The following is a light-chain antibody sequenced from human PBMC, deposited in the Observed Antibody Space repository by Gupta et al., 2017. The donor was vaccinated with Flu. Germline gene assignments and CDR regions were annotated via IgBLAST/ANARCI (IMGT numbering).Light chain of an antibody. CDR3: HQGYSTPQT. CDR2: AAS. Sequence: SLSASVGDRVTITCRASQSVTNFLNWYQQKPGKAPKLLIYAASTLQGGVPSRFSGSGFGTDFTLTINSLQPGDFATYYCHQGYSTPQTFGRGTTVEIK. J-gene: IGKJ4*02. V-gene: IGKV1-39*01. CDR1: QSVTNF.